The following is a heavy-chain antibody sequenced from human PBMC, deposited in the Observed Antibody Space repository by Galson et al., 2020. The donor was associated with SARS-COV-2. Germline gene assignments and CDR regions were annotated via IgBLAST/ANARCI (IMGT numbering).Heavy chain of an antibody. CDR1: GYSVSTTNY. V-gene: IGHV4-38-2*02. CDR3: ARQGVNMIGLVTVSCGYFDR. Sequence: SQTLSLTCTVSGYSVSTTNYWGWVRQPPGRGLEWIGSVYPSGTTYYNPSLKSRVTISVDTSKNQFSLRLDSVTAADTALYYCARQGVNMIGLVTVSCGYFDRCGRGTLGTVAS. CDR2: VYPSGTT. J-gene: IGHJ2*01. D-gene: IGHD3-22*01.